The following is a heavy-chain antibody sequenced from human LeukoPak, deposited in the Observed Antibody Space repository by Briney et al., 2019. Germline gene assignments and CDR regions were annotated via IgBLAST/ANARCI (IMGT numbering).Heavy chain of an antibody. J-gene: IGHJ6*02. D-gene: IGHD3-16*01. V-gene: IGHV3-7*03. CDR2: INHNGNVN. Sequence: GGSLRLSCEASGFTFGNYAMNWARQAPGKGLEWVASINHNGNVNYYVDSVKGRFTISRDNAKNSLYLQMSNLRAEDTAVYFCARGGGLDVWGQGATVTVSS. CDR3: ARGGGLDV. CDR1: GFTFGNYA.